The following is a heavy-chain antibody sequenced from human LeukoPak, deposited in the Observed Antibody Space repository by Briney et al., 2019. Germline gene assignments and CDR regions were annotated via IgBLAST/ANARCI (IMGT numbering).Heavy chain of an antibody. CDR3: ERDRGYCSSTSCYWWFDP. Sequence: GGSLRLSCAASGXTFSSYEMNWVRQAPGKGLEWVSYISSSGSTIYYADSVKGRFTISRDNAKNSLYLQMNSLRAEDTAVYYCERDRGYCSSTSCYWWFDPWGQGTLVTVSS. V-gene: IGHV3-48*03. CDR1: GXTFSSYE. J-gene: IGHJ5*02. CDR2: ISSSGSTI. D-gene: IGHD2-2*01.